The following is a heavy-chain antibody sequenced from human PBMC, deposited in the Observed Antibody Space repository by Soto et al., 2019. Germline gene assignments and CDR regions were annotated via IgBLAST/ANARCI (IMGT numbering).Heavy chain of an antibody. CDR3: ARHGIAVAGKREFAY. CDR2: IYYSGST. D-gene: IGHD6-19*01. J-gene: IGHJ4*02. Sequence: SETLSLTCTVSGGSISSSSYYWGWIRQPPGKGLEWIGSIYYSGSTYYNPSLKSRVTISVDTSKNQFSLKLSSVTAADTAVYYCARHGIAVAGKREFAYWGQGTLVTVSS. CDR1: GGSISSSSYY. V-gene: IGHV4-39*01.